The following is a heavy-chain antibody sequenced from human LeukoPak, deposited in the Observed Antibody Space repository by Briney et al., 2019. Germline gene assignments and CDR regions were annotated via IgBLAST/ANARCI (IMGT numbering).Heavy chain of an antibody. CDR3: AKEGRSLQTY. V-gene: IGHV3-7*03. CDR2: IKEDGTET. J-gene: IGHJ4*02. D-gene: IGHD5-24*01. Sequence: GGSLRLSCTASGFMFSSNWMSWVRLAPGKGLEWVANIKEDGTETYYVDSVKGRFTISRDNAKNSLYLQMNSLRVEDTAVYYCAKEGRSLQTYWGQGTLVTVSS. CDR1: GFMFSSNW.